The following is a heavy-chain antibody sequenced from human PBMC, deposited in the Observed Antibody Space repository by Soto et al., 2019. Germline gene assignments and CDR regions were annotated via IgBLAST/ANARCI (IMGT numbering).Heavy chain of an antibody. CDR1: GGTFRTAA. D-gene: IGHD2-8*01. Sequence: QVQLEQSGAEVKKPGSSVKVSCKASGGTFRTAAVSWVRQAPGQGLEWMGGIMPVFRTPDYAQKFHGRVTITADESTSTAYVELSGLRSDDTAVYYCARDNDRPQLGGNYYYVLDVWGQGTTITVSS. CDR2: IMPVFRTP. J-gene: IGHJ6*02. V-gene: IGHV1-69*12. CDR3: ARDNDRPQLGGNYYYVLDV.